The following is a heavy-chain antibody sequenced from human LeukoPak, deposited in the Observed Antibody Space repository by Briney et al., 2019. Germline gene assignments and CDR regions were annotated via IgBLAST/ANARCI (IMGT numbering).Heavy chain of an antibody. V-gene: IGHV1-69*04. CDR2: IIPIVGIA. J-gene: IGHJ5*02. CDR1: GGTFSSYA. Sequence: EASVKVSCKASGGTFSSYAISWVRQAPRQGLEWMGRIIPIVGIANYAQKFQGRVTITADKSTSTAYMELSSLRSEDTAVYYCARDHEEDIVVARFDPWGQGTLVTVSS. CDR3: ARDHEEDIVVARFDP. D-gene: IGHD2-2*01.